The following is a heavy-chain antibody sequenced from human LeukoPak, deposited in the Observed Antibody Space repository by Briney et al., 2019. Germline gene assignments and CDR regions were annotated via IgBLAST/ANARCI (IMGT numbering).Heavy chain of an antibody. CDR2: IGMAGSTK. V-gene: IGHV3-11*04. D-gene: IGHD4-11*01. J-gene: IGHJ6*03. CDR3: ARWALGYSNEWSIDYYYYYMDV. Sequence: GGSLRLSCAASGFSFNDYYMTWIRQAPGKGLEWVSYIGMAGSTKEYADSVKGRFTISRDNPRNSLYLQMNGLRAEDTAVYYCARWALGYSNEWSIDYYYYYMDVWGKGTTVSVSS. CDR1: GFSFNDYY.